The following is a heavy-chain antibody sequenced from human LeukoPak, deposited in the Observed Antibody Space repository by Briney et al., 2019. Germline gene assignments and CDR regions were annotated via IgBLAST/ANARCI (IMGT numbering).Heavy chain of an antibody. D-gene: IGHD5-24*01. CDR1: GFTFSSYA. CDR2: ISYDGSNK. Sequence: GGSLRLSCAASGFTFSSYAMHWVRQAPGKGLEWVAVISYDGSNKHYADSVKGRFTISRDNSKNTLYLQMNSLRAEDTAVYYCARASSREYYFDYWGQGTLVTVSS. CDR3: ARASSREYYFDY. V-gene: IGHV3-30*01. J-gene: IGHJ4*02.